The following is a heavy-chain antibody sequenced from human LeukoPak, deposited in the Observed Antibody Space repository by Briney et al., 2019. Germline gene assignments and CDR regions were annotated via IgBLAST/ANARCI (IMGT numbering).Heavy chain of an antibody. CDR1: GYTFTSYD. CDR2: MNPNSGNT. D-gene: IGHD6-13*01. J-gene: IGHJ4*02. V-gene: IGHV1-8*01. CDR3: ARDYVLAAAGY. Sequence: ASVRVSCKASGYTFTSYDINWVRQAPGQGLEWMGWMNPNSGNTGYAQKFQSRVTMTRNTSISTAYMELSSLRSEDTAVYYCARDYVLAAAGYWGQGTLVTVSS.